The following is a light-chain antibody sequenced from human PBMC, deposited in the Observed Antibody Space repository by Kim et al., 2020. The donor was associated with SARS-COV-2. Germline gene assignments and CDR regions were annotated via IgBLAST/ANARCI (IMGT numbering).Light chain of an antibody. V-gene: IGKV3-20*01. J-gene: IGKJ4*01. CDR1: QSVSSSY. CDR2: GAS. CDR3: QQYGSSPLT. Sequence: PGESAPPACRASQSVSSSYLAWYQQKPGQAPRLLIYGASSRATGIPDRFSGSGSGTDFTLTISRLEPEDFAVYYCQQYGSSPLTFGGGTKVDIK.